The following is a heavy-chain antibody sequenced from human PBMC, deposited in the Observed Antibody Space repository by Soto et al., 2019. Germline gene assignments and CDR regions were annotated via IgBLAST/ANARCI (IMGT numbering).Heavy chain of an antibody. CDR2: IKQDGSEK. CDR1: GFTCSSYW. V-gene: IGHV3-7*03. J-gene: IGHJ3*02. D-gene: IGHD4-17*01. CDR3: ARERGLTVDAFDI. Sequence: EVQLVESGGGLVQPGGSLRLSCAASGFTCSSYWMSWVRQAPGKGLEWVANIKQDGSEKYYVDSVKGRFTISRDNAKNSLYLQMNSPRAEDTAVYYCARERGLTVDAFDIWGQGAMVTVSS.